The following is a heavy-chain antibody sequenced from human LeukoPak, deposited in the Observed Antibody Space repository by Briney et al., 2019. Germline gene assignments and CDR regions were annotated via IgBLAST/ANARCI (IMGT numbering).Heavy chain of an antibody. V-gene: IGHV3-30*02. J-gene: IGHJ4*02. CDR3: AKDRGYYGSGSLRGVDY. CDR1: GGSISSSSYY. Sequence: ETLSLTCTVSGGSISSSSYYWGWIRQPPGKGLEWVAYVKQDGSEKYYADSVKGRFTISRDTSKNTLYLQMNSLRAEDTAVYYCAKDRGYYGSGSLRGVDYWGQGTLVTVSS. D-gene: IGHD3-10*01. CDR2: VKQDGSEK.